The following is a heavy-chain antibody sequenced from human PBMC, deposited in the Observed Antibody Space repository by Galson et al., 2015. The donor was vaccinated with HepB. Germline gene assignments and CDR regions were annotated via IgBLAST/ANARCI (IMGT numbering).Heavy chain of an antibody. CDR2: INPSGGST. CDR3: ARDLLTATPSWFNFDY. CDR1: GYTFTSYY. Sequence: SVKVSCKASGYTFTSYYMHWVRQAPGQGLEWMGIINPSGGSTSYAQKFQGRVTMTRDTSTSTVYMELSSLRSEDTAVYYCARDLLTATPSWFNFDYWGQGTLVTVSS. D-gene: IGHD6-13*01. J-gene: IGHJ4*02. V-gene: IGHV1-46*01.